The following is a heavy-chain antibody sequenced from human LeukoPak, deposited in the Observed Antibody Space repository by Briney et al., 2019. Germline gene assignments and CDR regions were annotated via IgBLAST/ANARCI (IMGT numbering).Heavy chain of an antibody. V-gene: IGHV1-69*04. CDR1: GGTFSSYA. D-gene: IGHD3-10*01. CDR3: AREGRTYYMDV. J-gene: IGHJ6*03. Sequence: GSSVKVSCKASGGTFSSYAISWVRQAPGQGLEWMGRITPILGIANYAQKFQGRVTITADKSTSTAYMELSSLRSDDTAVYYCAREGRTYYMDVWGKGTTVTVSS. CDR2: ITPILGIA.